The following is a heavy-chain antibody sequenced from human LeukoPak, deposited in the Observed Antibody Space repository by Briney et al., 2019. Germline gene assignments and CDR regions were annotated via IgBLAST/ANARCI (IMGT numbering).Heavy chain of an antibody. CDR3: AREQGCSSTSCYLN. J-gene: IGHJ4*02. Sequence: ASVKVSCKASGYTFTSYGISWVRHAPRQGLEWMGWISAYNGNTNYAQKLQGRVTMTTDTSTSTAYMELRSLRSDDTAVYYCAREQGCSSTSCYLNWGQGTLVTVSS. V-gene: IGHV1-18*01. D-gene: IGHD2-2*01. CDR1: GYTFTSYG. CDR2: ISAYNGNT.